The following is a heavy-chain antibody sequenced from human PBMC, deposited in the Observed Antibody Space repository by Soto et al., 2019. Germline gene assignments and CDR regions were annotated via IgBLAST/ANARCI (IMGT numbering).Heavy chain of an antibody. CDR2: IKPDGSWT. CDR1: GFTFSSYW. Sequence: HPXGSLLLSCAASGFTFSSYWMHWVRQAPGKGLVWVSRIKPDGSWTIHADSVKGRFTISRDNAKSMVYLQMNSLRVEDTAVYYCAGYNWNSQNYWGHGTLVTVSS. J-gene: IGHJ4*01. CDR3: AGYNWNSQNY. V-gene: IGHV3-74*01. D-gene: IGHD1-7*01.